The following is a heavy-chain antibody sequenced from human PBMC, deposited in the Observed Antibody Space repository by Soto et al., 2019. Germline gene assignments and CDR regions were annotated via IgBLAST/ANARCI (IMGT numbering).Heavy chain of an antibody. CDR3: AKDDHGGTIFGVVINYYYYYGMDV. CDR1: GFTFSSYG. CDR2: ISYDGSNK. V-gene: IGHV3-30*18. J-gene: IGHJ6*02. D-gene: IGHD3-3*01. Sequence: SLRLSCAASGFTFSSYGMHWVRQAPGKGLEWVAVISYDGSNKYYADSVKGRFTISRDNSKNTLYLQMNSLRAEDTAVYYCAKDDHGGTIFGVVINYYYYYGMDVWGQGTTVTV.